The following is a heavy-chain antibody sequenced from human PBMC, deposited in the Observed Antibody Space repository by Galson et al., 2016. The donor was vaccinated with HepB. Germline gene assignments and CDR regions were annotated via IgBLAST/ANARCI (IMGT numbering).Heavy chain of an antibody. CDR2: IGNKANNYAT. CDR3: IRHRNSGWF. D-gene: IGHD6-19*01. V-gene: IGHV3-73*01. J-gene: IGHJ4*02. CDR1: GFIFSGSA. Sequence: SLRLSCAASGFIFSGSAMHWVRQASGKGLEWVGLIGNKANNYATTYAASVGGRFTISRDDSENTVYLQMNSLKTDDTAVYYCIRHRNSGWFWGQGTLVSVSS.